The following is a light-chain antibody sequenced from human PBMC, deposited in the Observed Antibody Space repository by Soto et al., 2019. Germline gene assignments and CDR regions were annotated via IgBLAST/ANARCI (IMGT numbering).Light chain of an antibody. CDR3: WSYVVSKNLGV. CDR2: EVS. CDR1: SSDVGGYNY. V-gene: IGLV2-8*01. J-gene: IGLJ3*02. Sequence: QSALTQPPSASGSPGQSVTISCTGTSSDVGGYNYVSWYQQHPGKAPKLMIYEVSKRPSGVPDRFSGSKSGNTASLTVSGLQAEDEADYFCWSYVVSKNLGVFGGGTKLTVL.